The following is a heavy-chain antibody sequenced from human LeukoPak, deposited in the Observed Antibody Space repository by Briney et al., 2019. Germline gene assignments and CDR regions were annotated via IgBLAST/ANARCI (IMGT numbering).Heavy chain of an antibody. J-gene: IGHJ6*03. D-gene: IGHD6-6*01. CDR1: GGSISSGGYY. V-gene: IGHV4-30-2*01. CDR3: ARVRAYSSSSAGYYYYYMDV. CDR2: IYHSGST. Sequence: PSETLSLTCTLSGGSISSGGYYWSWIRQPPGKGLEWIGYIYHSGSTYYNPSLKSRVTISVDRSKNQFSLKLSSVTAADTAVYYCARVRAYSSSSAGYYYYYMDVWGKGTTVTVSS.